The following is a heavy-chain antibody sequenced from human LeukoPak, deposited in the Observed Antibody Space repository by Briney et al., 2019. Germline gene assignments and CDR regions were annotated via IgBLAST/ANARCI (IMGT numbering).Heavy chain of an antibody. Sequence: GGSLRLSCAASGFTFSSYAMHWVRQAPGKGLEWVAVISYDGSNKYYADSVKGRFTISRDNSKNTLHLQMNSLRAEDTAVYYCARDHRYYDSSGYYYYYGMDVWGQGTTVTVSS. CDR2: ISYDGSNK. CDR1: GFTFSSYA. CDR3: ARDHRYYDSSGYYYYYGMDV. V-gene: IGHV3-30-3*01. J-gene: IGHJ6*02. D-gene: IGHD3-22*01.